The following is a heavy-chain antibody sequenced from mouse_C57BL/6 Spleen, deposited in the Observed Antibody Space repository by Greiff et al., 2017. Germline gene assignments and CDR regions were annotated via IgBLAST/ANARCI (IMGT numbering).Heavy chain of an antibody. CDR3: VRHASSGPFDY. CDR2: IRSKSNNYAT. CDR1: GFSFNTYA. D-gene: IGHD3-2*02. Sequence: EVQLQESGGGLVQPKGSLKLSCAASGFSFNTYAMNWVRQAPGKGLEWVARIRSKSNNYATYYADSVKDRFTISRDDSESMLYLQMNNLKTEDTAMYYCVRHASSGPFDYWGQGTTLTVSS. J-gene: IGHJ2*01. V-gene: IGHV10-1*01.